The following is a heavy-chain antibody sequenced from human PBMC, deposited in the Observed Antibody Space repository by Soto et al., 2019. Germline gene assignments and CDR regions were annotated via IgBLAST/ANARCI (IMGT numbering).Heavy chain of an antibody. J-gene: IGHJ6*02. CDR2: TFVTGAT. CDR1: GEAVGSGQSY. V-gene: IGHV4-61*01. D-gene: IGHD3-10*01. CDR3: AGGRADSAGSSLGRRMDV. Sequence: QVQLQESGPGLVKPSETLSLICFVSGEAVGSGQSYWNWIRQAPGKGLEWIGHTFVTGATKYSAYHKSGVTMSVDTSKRQISLNPTSVTAADAATYFGAGGRADSAGSSLGRRMDVWGQGTTVTVAS.